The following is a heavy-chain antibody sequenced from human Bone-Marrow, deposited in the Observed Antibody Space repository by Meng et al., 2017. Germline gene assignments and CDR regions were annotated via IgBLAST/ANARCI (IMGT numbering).Heavy chain of an antibody. V-gene: IGHV3-30*01. CDR2: ISYDGSNK. J-gene: IGHJ4*02. CDR3: ARDRAAAGIYDY. CDR1: GFTFSSSA. D-gene: IGHD6-13*01. Sequence: QVQLVGSGGGVVQPGRSLRLSCAASGFTFSSSAMHWVRQAPGKGLEWVAVISYDGSNKYYADSVKGRFTISRDNSKNTLYLQMNSLRAEDTAVYYCARDRAAAGIYDYWGQGTLVTVSS.